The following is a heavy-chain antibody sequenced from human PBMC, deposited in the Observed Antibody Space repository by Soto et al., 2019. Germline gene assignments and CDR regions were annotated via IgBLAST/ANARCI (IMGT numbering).Heavy chain of an antibody. CDR3: AKNAVWFGEFFDY. CDR2: ISGSGGST. J-gene: IGHJ4*02. D-gene: IGHD3-10*01. Sequence: EVPLLESGGGLVQPGGSLRLSCAASGFTFSSYAMSWVRQAPGKGLEWVSAISGSGGSTYYADSVKGRFTISRDNSENTLYLQMNSLRAEDTAVYYCAKNAVWFGEFFDYWGQGTLVTVSS. CDR1: GFTFSSYA. V-gene: IGHV3-23*01.